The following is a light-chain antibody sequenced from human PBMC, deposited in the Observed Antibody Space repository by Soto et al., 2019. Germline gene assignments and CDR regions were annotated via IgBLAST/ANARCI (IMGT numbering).Light chain of an antibody. CDR1: QSIRSY. CDR3: KQSYSPPPIT. CDR2: DAS. V-gene: IGKV1-39*01. J-gene: IGKJ5*01. Sequence: DIQMTQSPSSLSASVGDRVTITCRASQSIRSYLNWYQQKTGKAPKLLIYDASSLQSGVPSRFSGSGFGTDFTLTISNLQPEDFATYYCKQSYSPPPITFGQGTRLEIK.